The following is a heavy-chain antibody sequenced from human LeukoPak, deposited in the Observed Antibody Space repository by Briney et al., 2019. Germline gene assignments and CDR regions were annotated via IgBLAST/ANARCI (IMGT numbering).Heavy chain of an antibody. V-gene: IGHV4-34*01. Sequence: SETPSLTCAVYGGSFSGYYWSWIRQPPGKGLEWIGEINHSGSTNYNPSLKSRVTISVDTSKNQFSLKLSSVTAADTAVYYCARWVVVVTATTYNWFDPWGQGTLVTVSS. CDR3: ARWVVVVTATTYNWFDP. CDR2: INHSGST. D-gene: IGHD2-21*02. J-gene: IGHJ5*02. CDR1: GGSFSGYY.